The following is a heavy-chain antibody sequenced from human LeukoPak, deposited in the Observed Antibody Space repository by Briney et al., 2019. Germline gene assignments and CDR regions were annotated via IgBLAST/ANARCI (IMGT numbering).Heavy chain of an antibody. CDR2: IYYSGST. J-gene: IGHJ4*02. D-gene: IGHD6-13*01. CDR3: ASNSIAAGGFDY. CDR1: GGSISSGGYS. Sequence: SETLSLTCAVSGGSISSGGYSWSWIRQPPGKGLEWIGSIYYSGSTYYNPSLKSRVTISVDTSKNQFSLKLSSVTAADTAVYYCASNSIAAGGFDYWGQGTLVTVSS. V-gene: IGHV4-39*01.